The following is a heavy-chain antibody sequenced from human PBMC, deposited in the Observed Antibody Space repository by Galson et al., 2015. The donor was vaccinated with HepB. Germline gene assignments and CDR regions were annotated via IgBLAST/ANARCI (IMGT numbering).Heavy chain of an antibody. CDR3: ARGSSSLNNDAFDI. D-gene: IGHD6-13*01. CDR2: INSRSTYT. V-gene: IGHV3-11*06. J-gene: IGHJ3*02. Sequence: WIRQAPGKGLEWISYINSRSTYTNYADSVKGRFTISRDNAKRSLYLQMNGLRAEETAVYYCARGSSSLNNDAFDIWGQGTMVTVSS.